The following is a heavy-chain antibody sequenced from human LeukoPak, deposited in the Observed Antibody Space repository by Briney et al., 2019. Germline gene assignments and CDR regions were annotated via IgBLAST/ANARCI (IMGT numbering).Heavy chain of an antibody. CDR1: GFSFNSDW. CDR2: IKHDESEK. J-gene: IGHJ4*02. CDR3: TRRLDD. Sequence: PPGGSLRLSCAASGFSFNSDWMDWVRQAPGKGLEWVANIKHDESEKNYLDSVKGRFTISRDNAQNSLYLQMNDLRVEDTAVYYCTRRLDDWGQGTLVTVSS. V-gene: IGHV3-7*01. D-gene: IGHD3-16*01.